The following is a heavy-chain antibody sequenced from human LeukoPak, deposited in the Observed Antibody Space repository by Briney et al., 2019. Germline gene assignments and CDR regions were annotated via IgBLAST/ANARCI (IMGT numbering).Heavy chain of an antibody. Sequence: GGSLRLSCAASGFTFSSYAMHWVRQAPGKGLEWVAVISYDGNNKYYADSVKGRFTISRDNSKNTLYLQMNSLRPEDTAVYYCARSRRRELLGTYFDYWGQGTLVTVSS. V-gene: IGHV3-30*04. CDR1: GFTFSSYA. CDR2: ISYDGNNK. CDR3: ARSRRRELLGTYFDY. D-gene: IGHD1-26*01. J-gene: IGHJ4*02.